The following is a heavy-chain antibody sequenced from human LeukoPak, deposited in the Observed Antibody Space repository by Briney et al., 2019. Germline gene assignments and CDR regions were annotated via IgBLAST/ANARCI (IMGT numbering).Heavy chain of an antibody. V-gene: IGHV3-74*01. Sequence: GGSLRLSCAASGFTFSSYWMHWVRQAPGKGLVWVSRINSDGSSTSYADSVKGRFTISRDNAKNTLYLQMNSLRAEDTAVYYCARHGYSDYGIDSWGQGTLVTVSS. D-gene: IGHD5-12*01. CDR2: INSDGSST. J-gene: IGHJ5*01. CDR3: ARHGYSDYGIDS. CDR1: GFTFSSYW.